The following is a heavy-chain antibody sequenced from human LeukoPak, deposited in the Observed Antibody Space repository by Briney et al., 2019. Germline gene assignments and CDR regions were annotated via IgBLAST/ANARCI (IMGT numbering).Heavy chain of an antibody. CDR2: TSAYNGNT. CDR1: GYTFTSYG. V-gene: IGHV1-18*01. CDR3: ARRYCGGDCYFADYYYYYGMDV. J-gene: IGHJ6*02. D-gene: IGHD2-21*02. Sequence: GASVKVSCTAAGYTFTSYGISWGREAPGQGLEGRGWTSAYNGNTSYAQKLQGRVTMTTDTSTSTAYMELRSLRSDDTAVYYCARRYCGGDCYFADYYYYYGMDVWGQGTTVTVSS.